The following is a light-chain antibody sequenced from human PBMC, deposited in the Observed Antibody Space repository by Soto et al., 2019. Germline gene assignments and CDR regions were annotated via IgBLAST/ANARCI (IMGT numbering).Light chain of an antibody. J-gene: IGLJ3*02. CDR2: EVI. CDR1: SSDITTYNY. Sequence: QSALTQPAFVSGSPGQSITISCTAISSDITTYNYVSWYQHHPGKAPKLIIYEVINRPSGVSNRFSGSKSGNTASLTISGLQAEDEADYYCSSYPSTRWVFGGGTKLTVL. CDR3: SSYPSTRWV. V-gene: IGLV2-14*01.